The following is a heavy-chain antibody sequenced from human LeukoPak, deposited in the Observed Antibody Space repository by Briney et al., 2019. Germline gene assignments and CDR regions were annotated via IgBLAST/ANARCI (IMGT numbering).Heavy chain of an antibody. CDR1: GFSFSSYV. D-gene: IGHD5-12*01. CDR3: AKDPLVIVATDPDDY. Sequence: GGSLRLSCAASGFSFSSYVMHWVRQAPGKGLEWVAVIWYDGTNKYYADSVKGRFTMSRDNSKNTLYLQMNSLRAEDTAVYYCAKDPLVIVATDPDDYWGQGTLVTVSS. J-gene: IGHJ4*02. CDR2: IWYDGTNK. V-gene: IGHV3-33*06.